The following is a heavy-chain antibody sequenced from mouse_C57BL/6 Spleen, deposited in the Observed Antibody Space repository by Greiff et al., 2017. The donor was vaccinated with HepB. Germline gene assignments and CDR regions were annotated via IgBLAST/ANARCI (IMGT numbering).Heavy chain of an antibody. V-gene: IGHV1-82*01. CDR1: GYAFSSSW. CDR3: ARSPYDYDGGNWYFDV. J-gene: IGHJ1*03. CDR2: IYPGDGDT. D-gene: IGHD2-4*01. Sequence: VQLQQSGPELVKPGASVKISCKASGYAFSSSWMNWVKQRPGKGLEWIGRIYPGDGDTNYNGKFKGKATLTADKSSSTAYMQLSSLTSEDSAVYFCARSPYDYDGGNWYFDVWGTGTTVTVSS.